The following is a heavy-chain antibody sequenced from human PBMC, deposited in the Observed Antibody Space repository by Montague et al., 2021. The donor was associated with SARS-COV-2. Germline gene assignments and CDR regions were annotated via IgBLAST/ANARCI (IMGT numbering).Heavy chain of an antibody. Sequence: SLRLSCAASGFSFSSYHMNWVRQAPGKGLEWVSSISPSGDYIYSADSLKGRFIISRDSAKNSLYLRMSSLRAEDTAIYYCARASWIVATVPDYWGQGTLVTVSS. CDR3: ARASWIVATVPDY. CDR2: ISPSGDYI. CDR1: GFSFSSYH. J-gene: IGHJ4*02. V-gene: IGHV3-21*01. D-gene: IGHD5-12*01.